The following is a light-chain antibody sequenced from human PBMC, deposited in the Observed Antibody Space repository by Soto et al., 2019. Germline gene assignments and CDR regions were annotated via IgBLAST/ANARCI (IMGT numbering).Light chain of an antibody. CDR1: SSYVGGYNY. CDR3: SSYTRSSRPSYD. J-gene: IGLJ1*01. CDR2: EVS. V-gene: IGLV2-14*01. Sequence: QSALTQPASVSGSPGQSITISCTGTSSYVGGYNYVSWYQQHPGKAPKLMMYEVSNRPSGVSNRFSGSKSGNTASLTISGLQAEDEADYYCSSYTRSSRPSYDFGTGTKLTVL.